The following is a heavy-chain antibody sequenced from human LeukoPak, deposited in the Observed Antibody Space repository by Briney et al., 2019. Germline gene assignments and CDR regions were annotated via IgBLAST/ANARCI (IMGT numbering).Heavy chain of an antibody. V-gene: IGHV4-34*01. CDR2: IDPNGTT. CDR1: GGAFSGYS. D-gene: IGHD4-17*01. Sequence: SETLSLTCAVYGGAFSGYSWSWIRQPPGKGLEWIGEIDPNGTTNYNPSLKSRITLSEDTSKGQFSLNLNSVTAVDTAIYYCARGRSYEYGDYDYWGQGMLVTVSS. CDR3: ARGRSYEYGDYDY. J-gene: IGHJ4*02.